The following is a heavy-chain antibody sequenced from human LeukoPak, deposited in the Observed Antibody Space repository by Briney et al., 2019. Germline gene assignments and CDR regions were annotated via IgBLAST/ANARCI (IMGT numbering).Heavy chain of an antibody. CDR1: GGSITGYY. V-gene: IGHV4-59*08. CDR2: IYYSGST. Sequence: SETLSLTCTVSGGSITGYYWSWIRRPPGKGLEWIGYIYYSGSTNYNPSLKSRVTISVDTSKNQFSLKLSSVTAADTAVYYCARHTLVAASSFDYWGQGTLVTVSS. CDR3: ARHTLVAASSFDY. D-gene: IGHD2-15*01. J-gene: IGHJ4*02.